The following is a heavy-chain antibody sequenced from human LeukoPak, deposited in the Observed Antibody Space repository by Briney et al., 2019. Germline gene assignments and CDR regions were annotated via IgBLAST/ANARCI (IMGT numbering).Heavy chain of an antibody. Sequence: ASVKVSCKASGYTFTGYYMHWVRQAPGRALEWMGWTDPNSGGTNYAQKFQGRVTMTRDTSISTAYMELSRLRSDDTAVYYCARARTPGIAADPFDYWGQGTLVTVSS. CDR3: ARARTPGIAADPFDY. D-gene: IGHD6-13*01. V-gene: IGHV1-2*02. CDR2: TDPNSGGT. CDR1: GYTFTGYY. J-gene: IGHJ4*02.